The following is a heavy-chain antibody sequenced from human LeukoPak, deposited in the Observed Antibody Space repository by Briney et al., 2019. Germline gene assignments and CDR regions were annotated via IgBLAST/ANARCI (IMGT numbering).Heavy chain of an antibody. CDR3: AKYSGAEINTIFGVVIETQPFDY. CDR1: GFTFSSYG. J-gene: IGHJ4*02. CDR2: INWNGGST. D-gene: IGHD3-3*01. Sequence: GGSLRLSCAASGFTFSSYGMSWVRQAPGKGLEWVSGINWNGGSTGYADSVKGRFTISRDNAKNSLYLQMNSLRAEDTAVYYCAKYSGAEINTIFGVVIETQPFDYWGQGTLVTVSS. V-gene: IGHV3-20*04.